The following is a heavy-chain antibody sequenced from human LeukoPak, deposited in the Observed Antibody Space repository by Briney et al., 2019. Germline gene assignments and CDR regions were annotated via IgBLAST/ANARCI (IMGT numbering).Heavy chain of an antibody. V-gene: IGHV4-4*07. CDR3: ARADIVVVTAINFDY. J-gene: IGHJ4*02. CDR2: IYTSGST. CDR1: GGSISSYY. Sequence: SETLSLTCTVSGGSISSYYWSWIRQPAGKGLEWIGRIYTSGSTNYNPSLKSRVTMSVDTSKNQFSLKLSSVTAADTAVYYCARADIVVVTAINFDYWGQGTLVTVSS. D-gene: IGHD2-21*02.